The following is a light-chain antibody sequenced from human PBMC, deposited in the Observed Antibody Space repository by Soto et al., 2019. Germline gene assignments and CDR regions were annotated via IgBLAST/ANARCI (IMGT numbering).Light chain of an antibody. J-gene: IGKJ3*01. V-gene: IGKV1-8*01. Sequence: TQSPSSLSASTGDRVTITCRASQGISSYLAWYQQKPGKAPKLLIYAASTLQSGVPSRFSGSGSGTDFTLTISCLQSEDFATYYCQQYYSYPGFTFGPGTKVDIK. CDR2: AAS. CDR3: QQYYSYPGFT. CDR1: QGISSY.